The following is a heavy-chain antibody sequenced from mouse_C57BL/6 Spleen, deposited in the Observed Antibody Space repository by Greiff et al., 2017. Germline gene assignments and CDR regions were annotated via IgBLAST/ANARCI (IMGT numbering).Heavy chain of an antibody. Sequence: QVQLQQSGAELVRPGASVTLSCKASGYTFTDYEMHWVKQTPVHGLEWIGAIDPETGGTAYNQKFKGKAILTADKSSSTAYMELRSLTSEDSAVYYCTRYVGDSSYNYAMDYWGQGTSVTVSS. CDR1: GYTFTDYE. CDR3: TRYVGDSSYNYAMDY. J-gene: IGHJ4*01. V-gene: IGHV1-15*01. CDR2: IDPETGGT. D-gene: IGHD1-1*01.